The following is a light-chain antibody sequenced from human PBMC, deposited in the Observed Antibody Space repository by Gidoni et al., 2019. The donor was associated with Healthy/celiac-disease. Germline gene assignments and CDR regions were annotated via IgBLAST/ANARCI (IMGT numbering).Light chain of an antibody. CDR3: QQSYSTPLT. Sequence: DIQLTHSPSSLSSSVGERVTITCRASQSISSYLNWYQQKPGKAPKLLIYAASSLQSGVPSRFSGSGSGTDFTLTISSLQPEDFATYYCQQSYSTPLTFXGXTKVEIK. V-gene: IGKV1-39*01. CDR2: AAS. CDR1: QSISSY. J-gene: IGKJ4*01.